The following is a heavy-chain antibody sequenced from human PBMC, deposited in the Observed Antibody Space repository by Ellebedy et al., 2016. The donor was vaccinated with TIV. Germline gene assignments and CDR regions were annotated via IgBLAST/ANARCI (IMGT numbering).Heavy chain of an antibody. Sequence: SVKVSCXASGGTFSSYAISWVRQAPGQGLEWMGGIIPIFGTANYAQKFQGRVTITADESTSTAYMELSSLRSEDTAVYYCARGIGSWQWLVRGYYYYGMDVWGQGTTVTVSS. CDR3: ARGIGSWQWLVRGYYYYGMDV. D-gene: IGHD6-19*01. CDR1: GGTFSSYA. CDR2: IIPIFGTA. V-gene: IGHV1-69*13. J-gene: IGHJ6*02.